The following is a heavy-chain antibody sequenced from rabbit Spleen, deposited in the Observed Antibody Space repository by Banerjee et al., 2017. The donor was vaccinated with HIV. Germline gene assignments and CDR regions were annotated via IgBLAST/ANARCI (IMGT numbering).Heavy chain of an antibody. CDR2: TYPDSSGST. V-gene: IGHV1S40*01. D-gene: IGHD1-1*01. CDR3: ARDLVAVIGWNFNL. J-gene: IGHJ4*01. CDR1: GFSFSSSYY. Sequence: QSLEESGGDMVKPGASLTLTCTASGFSFSSSYYICWVRQAPGKGPEWIGCTYPDSSGSTAYASWAKGRFTMSRTSSTTVTLQMTSLTAADTATYFCARDLVAVIGWNFNLWGPGTLVTVS.